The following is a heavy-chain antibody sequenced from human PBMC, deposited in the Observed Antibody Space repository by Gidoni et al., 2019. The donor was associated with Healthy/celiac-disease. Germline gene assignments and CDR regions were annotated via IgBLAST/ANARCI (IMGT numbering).Heavy chain of an antibody. J-gene: IGHJ1*01. D-gene: IGHD1-26*01. CDR2: ISGSGGST. V-gene: IGHV3-23*01. CDR3: AKDIKSGSYSLGYFQH. CDR1: GFTFSSYA. Sequence: EVQLLESGGGLVQPGGSLRLSCAAAGFTFSSYAMSWVRQAPGKGREWVSAISGSGGSTYYADSVKGRFTIARDNSKNTLYLQMNSLRAEDTAVYYCAKDIKSGSYSLGYFQHWGQGTLVTVSS.